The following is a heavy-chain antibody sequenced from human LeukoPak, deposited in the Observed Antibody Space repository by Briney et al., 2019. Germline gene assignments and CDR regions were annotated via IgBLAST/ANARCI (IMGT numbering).Heavy chain of an antibody. J-gene: IGHJ4*02. Sequence: SETLSLTCTVSGGFISSYYWSWIRQPPGKGLEWIGYIYYSGSTYYNPSLKSRVTISVDTSKNQFSLKLSSVTAADTAVYYCARVYCSGGSCYSRPSYFDYWGQRTLVTVSS. CDR2: IYYSGST. CDR1: GGFISSYY. CDR3: ARVYCSGGSCYSRPSYFDY. V-gene: IGHV4-59*08. D-gene: IGHD2-15*01.